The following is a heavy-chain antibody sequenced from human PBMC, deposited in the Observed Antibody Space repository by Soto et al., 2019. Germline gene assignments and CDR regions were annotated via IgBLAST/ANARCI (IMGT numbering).Heavy chain of an antibody. V-gene: IGHV1-18*01. CDR2: ISAYNGNT. CDR3: ARSSGSLDWLDP. CDR1: GYSFTSYG. J-gene: IGHJ5*02. D-gene: IGHD1-26*01. Sequence: SVKVSCKASGYSFTSYGISWVRQAPGQGLEWMGWISAYNGNTKYAQKLQGRVTMTTDTPTSTAYMELRSLRSDDTAVYYCARSSGSLDWLDPWGQGNLVTVYS.